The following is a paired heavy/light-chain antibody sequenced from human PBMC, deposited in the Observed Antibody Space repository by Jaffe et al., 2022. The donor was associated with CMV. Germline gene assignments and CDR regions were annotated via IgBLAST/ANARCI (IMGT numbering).Heavy chain of an antibody. CDR3: AREIRDEVVH. CDR2: ISATSSSI. J-gene: IGHJ4*02. D-gene: IGHD6-6*01. V-gene: IGHV3-11*01. Sequence: QVQLVESGGGLVKPGGSLRLSCAASGFSFSDYYMNWIRQAPGKGLEWISYISATSSSIYYADSVRGRFTISRDNAKNSLYLQMNSLRAEDTAVYFCAREIRDEVVHWGQGTLVTVSS. CDR1: GFSFSDYY.
Light chain of an antibody. Sequence: DIQMTQSPSTLSASVGDRVTITCRASQSISSWLAWYQKKAGKAPKLLIYKASSLKSGVPSRFSGSGSGTEFTLTISSLQPDDFATYYCQQYNIYYSWTFGQGTKVEIK. CDR3: QQYNIYYSWT. V-gene: IGKV1-5*03. CDR1: QSISSW. J-gene: IGKJ1*01. CDR2: KAS.